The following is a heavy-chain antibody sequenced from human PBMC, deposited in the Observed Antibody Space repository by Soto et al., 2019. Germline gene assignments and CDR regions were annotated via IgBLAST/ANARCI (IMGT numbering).Heavy chain of an antibody. CDR1: GPTLIAYS. J-gene: IGHJ4*02. V-gene: IGHV1-2*02. CDR2: IDPKSGGT. Sequence: QLVQSGAEVKKPGAPVRVSCKPPGPTLIAYSFHWVQQAPGQGLEWMGWIDPKSGGTTYEQKFLGRVTMTRDTSINTAYMDLNRLTSDDTAVYYCARVSVDVPEWGQGTLITVSS. D-gene: IGHD5-12*01. CDR3: ARVSVDVPE.